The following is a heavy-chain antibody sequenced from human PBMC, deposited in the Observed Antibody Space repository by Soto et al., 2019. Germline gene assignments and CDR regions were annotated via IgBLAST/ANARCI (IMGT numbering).Heavy chain of an antibody. J-gene: IGHJ4*02. D-gene: IGHD2-2*01. CDR1: GFTFSSYA. CDR2: ISGSGGST. V-gene: IGHV3-23*01. Sequence: EVQLLESGGGLVQPGGSLRLSCAASGFTFSSYAMSWVRQAPGKGLEWVSGISGSGGSTYYADSVKGRFTISRDKSKNTLYLQMNSLRAEDTAVYYCAKDRGGCSSTSCPPRLFDYWGQGTLVTVSS. CDR3: AKDRGGCSSTSCPPRLFDY.